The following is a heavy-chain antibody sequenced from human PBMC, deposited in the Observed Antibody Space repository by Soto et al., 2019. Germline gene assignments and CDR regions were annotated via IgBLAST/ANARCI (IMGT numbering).Heavy chain of an antibody. D-gene: IGHD2-15*01. J-gene: IGHJ4*02. Sequence: QVQLQESGPGLVKPSETLSLTCTVSGGSISSYYWSWIRQPPGKGLEWIGYIYYSGSTNYNPSLKRRVTISVDTSKNLFSLKLSSVTAADPAVYYCARRYGGNFDYWGQGTLVTVSS. CDR2: IYYSGST. CDR1: GGSISSYY. V-gene: IGHV4-59*01. CDR3: ARRYGGNFDY.